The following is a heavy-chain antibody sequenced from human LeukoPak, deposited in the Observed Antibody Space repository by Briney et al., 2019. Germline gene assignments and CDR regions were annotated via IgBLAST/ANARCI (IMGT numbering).Heavy chain of an antibody. CDR2: IKQDGSEK. J-gene: IGHJ4*02. D-gene: IGHD4-17*01. V-gene: IGHV3-7*01. CDR3: ASHGDYLPDYFDY. CDR1: GFTFSSYW. Sequence: PGGSLRLPCAASGFTFSSYWMSWVRQAPGKGLEWVANIKQDGSEKYYVDSVKGRFTISRDNAKNSLYLQMNSLRAEDTAVYYCASHGDYLPDYFDYWGQGTLVTVSS.